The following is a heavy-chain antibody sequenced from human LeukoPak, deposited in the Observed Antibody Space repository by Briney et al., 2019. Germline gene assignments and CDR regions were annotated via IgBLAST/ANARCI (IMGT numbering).Heavy chain of an antibody. CDR1: GGSISSYY. CDR3: ARGFPTYYYDSSFLAFDY. Sequence: SETLSLTCTVSGGSISSYYWSWIRQHPGKGLEWIGYIYYSGSTYYNPSLKSRVTISVDTSKNQFSLKLSSVTAADTAVYYCARGFPTYYYDSSFLAFDYWGQGTLVTVSS. V-gene: IGHV4-59*06. D-gene: IGHD3-22*01. J-gene: IGHJ4*02. CDR2: IYYSGST.